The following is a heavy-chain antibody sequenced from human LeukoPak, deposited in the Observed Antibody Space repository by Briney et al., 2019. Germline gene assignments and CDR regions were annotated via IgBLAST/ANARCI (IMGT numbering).Heavy chain of an antibody. J-gene: IGHJ6*03. V-gene: IGHV4-34*01. Sequence: PSETLSLTCAVYGGSFSGYYWSWIRQPPGKGLEWIGEINHSGSTNYNPSLKSRVTISVDTSKNQFSLKLSSVTAADTAVYYCARGKWLRRGYYYYYMDVWGKGTTVTVSS. CDR1: GGSFSGYY. CDR2: INHSGST. CDR3: ARGKWLRRGYYYYYMDV. D-gene: IGHD5-12*01.